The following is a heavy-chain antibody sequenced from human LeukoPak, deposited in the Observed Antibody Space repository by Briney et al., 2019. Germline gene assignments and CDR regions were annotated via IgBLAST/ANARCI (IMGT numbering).Heavy chain of an antibody. CDR3: ATLLTNYCSGGSCYRGNWFDS. CDR2: FDPEDGET. V-gene: IGHV1-24*01. J-gene: IGHJ5*01. CDR1: GYTLTELS. Sequence: ASVKVSCKVSGYTLTELSMHWVRQAPGKGLEWMGGFDPEDGETIYAQKFQGRVTMTEDTSTDTAYMELSSLRSVDTAVYCCATLLTNYCSGGSCYRGNWFDSWGQGTLVTVSS. D-gene: IGHD2-15*01.